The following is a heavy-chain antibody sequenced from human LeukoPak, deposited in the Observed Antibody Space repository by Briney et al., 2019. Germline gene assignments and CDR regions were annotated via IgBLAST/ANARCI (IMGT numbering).Heavy chain of an antibody. J-gene: IGHJ4*02. Sequence: ASVKVSCEASGYTFTSYGISWVRQAPGQGLEWMGWINPNSGGTNYAQKFQGRVTMTRDTSISTAYMELSRLRSDDTAVYYCARVYDYVWGSPSDNKYYFDYWGQGTLVTVSS. CDR2: INPNSGGT. CDR1: GYTFTSYG. D-gene: IGHD3-16*01. V-gene: IGHV1-2*02. CDR3: ARVYDYVWGSPSDNKYYFDY.